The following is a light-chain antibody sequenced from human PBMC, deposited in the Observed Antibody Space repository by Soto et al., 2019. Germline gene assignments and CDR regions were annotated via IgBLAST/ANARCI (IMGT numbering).Light chain of an antibody. CDR3: QKSDRAPCT. CDR1: QGISNY. CDR2: GAS. J-gene: IGKJ3*01. V-gene: IGKV1-27*01. Sequence: DIQMTQSPSSLSAYLGDRVTITCRASQGISNYLAWYQQKPGRLPKLLLFGASTLQSGVPARFSGSGSGTLFTLTINGLLPDDVATYYCQKSDRAPCTFGPGTKVDFK.